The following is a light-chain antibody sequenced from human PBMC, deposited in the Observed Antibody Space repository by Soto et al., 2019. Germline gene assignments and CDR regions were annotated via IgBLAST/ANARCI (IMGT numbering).Light chain of an antibody. CDR3: SSYTTSSTRV. CDR2: EVT. Sequence: QSALTQLAAGSRAPGQSIGIXXXXXXXDVGIYNYVAGYQQHHGKVPKLIIYEVTNRPSGVSNRFSGSKSGNTASLTISGLQAEDEADYYFSSYTTSSTRVFGTGTKFTVL. J-gene: IGLJ1*01. V-gene: IGLV2-14*01. CDR1: XXDVGIYNY.